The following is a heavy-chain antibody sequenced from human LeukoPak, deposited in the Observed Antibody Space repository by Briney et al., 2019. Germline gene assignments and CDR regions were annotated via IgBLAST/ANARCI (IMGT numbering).Heavy chain of an antibody. CDR1: GGSFGGYY. Sequence: PSETLSLTCAVYGGSFGGYYWSWIRQPPGKGLEWIGEINHSGSTNYNPSLKSRVTISVDTSKNQFSLKLSSVTAADTAVYYCARREIRDGYNFWGQGTLVTVSS. CDR2: INHSGST. CDR3: ARREIRDGYNF. J-gene: IGHJ4*02. D-gene: IGHD5-24*01. V-gene: IGHV4-34*01.